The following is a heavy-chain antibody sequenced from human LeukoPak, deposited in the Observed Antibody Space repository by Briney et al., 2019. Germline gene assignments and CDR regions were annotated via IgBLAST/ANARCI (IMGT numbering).Heavy chain of an antibody. CDR2: MNPNSGNT. Sequence: ASVKASCKASGYTFTSYDINWVRQATGQGLEWMGWMNPNSGNTGYAQKFQGRVTMTRNTPISTAYMELSSLRSEDTAVYYCARAPSITGTTPPGYWGQGTLVTVSS. CDR1: GYTFTSYD. J-gene: IGHJ4*02. V-gene: IGHV1-8*01. CDR3: ARAPSITGTTPPGY. D-gene: IGHD1-7*01.